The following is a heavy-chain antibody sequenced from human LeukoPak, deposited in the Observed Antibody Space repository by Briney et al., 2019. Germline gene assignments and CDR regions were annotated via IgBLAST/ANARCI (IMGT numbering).Heavy chain of an antibody. CDR3: ARGVGSALTDFDY. CDR2: IYYSGST. D-gene: IGHD4/OR15-4a*01. V-gene: IGHV4-59*01. Sequence: SQNLSLTCTVSGGSISSYYWSWIRQPPGKGLEWIGYIYYSGSTNYNPSLKSRVTISVDTSKNQFSLKLSSVTAADTAVYYCARGVGSALTDFDYWGQGTLVTVSS. CDR1: GGSISSYY. J-gene: IGHJ4*02.